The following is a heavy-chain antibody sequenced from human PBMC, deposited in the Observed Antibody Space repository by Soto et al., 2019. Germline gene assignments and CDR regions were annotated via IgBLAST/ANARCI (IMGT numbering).Heavy chain of an antibody. V-gene: IGHV3-7*03. CDR1: GLTFRNDW. D-gene: IGHD4-17*01. CDR3: AVYGYGVSAAAY. CDR2: INQDGSER. Sequence: PGGSLRLSCAGSGLTFRNDWLSWVRQAPGKGLEWVANINQDGSERYYVDSVRGRFTISRDNVENSLYLQLNSLGPGDTAVYYCAVYGYGVSAAAYWGQGTLVTVSS. J-gene: IGHJ4*02.